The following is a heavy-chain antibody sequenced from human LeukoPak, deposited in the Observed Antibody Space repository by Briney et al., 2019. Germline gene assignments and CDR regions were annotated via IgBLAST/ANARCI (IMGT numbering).Heavy chain of an antibody. CDR2: VSLSGLT. Sequence: SETLSLTCGVSGGSITSTNWWSWVRQPPGQGLEWTGEVSLSGLTNYNPSLSSRVIMALDTSKNHLSLHLTSVTAADTAVYYCSRENGAFSPFGYWGQGYLVT. D-gene: IGHD2-8*01. V-gene: IGHV4-4*02. CDR3: SRENGAFSPFGY. CDR1: GGSITSTNW. J-gene: IGHJ4*02.